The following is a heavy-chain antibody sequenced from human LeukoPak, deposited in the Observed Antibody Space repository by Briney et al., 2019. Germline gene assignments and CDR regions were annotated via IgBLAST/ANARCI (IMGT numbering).Heavy chain of an antibody. CDR1: GFTFSSYE. V-gene: IGHV3-48*03. J-gene: IGHJ3*02. CDR2: ISSSGNNI. CDR3: AREGSIITMVRGVIITTPRRDAFDI. Sequence: PGGSLRLSCAASGFTFSSYEMNWIRQAPGKGLQWVSYISSSGNNIYYADSVKGRFTISRDNAKNSLYLQMNSLRAEDTAVYYCAREGSIITMVRGVIITTPRRDAFDIWGQGTMVTVSS. D-gene: IGHD3-10*01.